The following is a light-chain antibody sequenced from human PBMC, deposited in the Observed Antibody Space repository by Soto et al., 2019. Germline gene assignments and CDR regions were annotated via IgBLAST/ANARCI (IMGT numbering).Light chain of an antibody. J-gene: IGKJ2*01. CDR1: QSVSSY. CDR2: DAS. CDR3: QQRSNWPRT. Sequence: EIVLTQSPATLSLSPGERATLSCRASQSVSSYLAWYQQKPGQAPRLLIYDASNRATGIPARFSGSGSGTEFTLTISSLEPEDFAVYYCQQRSNWPRTFGQGTKLESK. V-gene: IGKV3-11*01.